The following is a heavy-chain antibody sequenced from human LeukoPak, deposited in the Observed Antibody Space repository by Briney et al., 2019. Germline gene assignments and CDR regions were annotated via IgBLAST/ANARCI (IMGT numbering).Heavy chain of an antibody. Sequence: PGGSLRLSCAASGFTFRTYWMHWVRQTPGQGLVWVSRINSDGSTTNYADSVKGRFTVSRDNVQNTLYLQMSSLRAEDTAVYYCARAGNYYFEYWGQGALVTVSS. CDR2: INSDGSTT. J-gene: IGHJ4*02. V-gene: IGHV3-74*01. D-gene: IGHD3-10*01. CDR1: GFTFRTYW. CDR3: ARAGNYYFEY.